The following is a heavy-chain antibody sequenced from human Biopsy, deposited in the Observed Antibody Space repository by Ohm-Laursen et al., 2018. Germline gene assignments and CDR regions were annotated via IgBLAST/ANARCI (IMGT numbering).Heavy chain of an antibody. D-gene: IGHD3-10*01. J-gene: IGHJ3*02. CDR2: IKEDATLK. CDR1: GYTFSRYW. V-gene: IGHV3-7*01. Sequence: GSLRLSCAAFGYTFSRYWMTWVRQPPGKGLEWVATIKEDATLKWYADSVRGRFTVSRDNSKSLLYFQMDSLRAEDTAVYYCSTFHRGVDVFDIWGQGTMVTVSS. CDR3: STFHRGVDVFDI.